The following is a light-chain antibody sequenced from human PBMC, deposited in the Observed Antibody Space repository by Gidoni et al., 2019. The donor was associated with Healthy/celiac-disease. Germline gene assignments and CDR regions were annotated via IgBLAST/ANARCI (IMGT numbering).Light chain of an antibody. V-gene: IGLV3-1*01. CDR2: QDS. J-gene: IGLJ2*01. Sequence: SYELPQPPSVSVSPGQTASITCSGDKLGDKYACWYQQKPGQSPVLVIYQDSKRPSGLPERFSGSNSGNTATLTISGTQAMDEADYYCQAWDSSTAHVVFGGGTKLTVL. CDR3: QAWDSSTAHVV. CDR1: KLGDKY.